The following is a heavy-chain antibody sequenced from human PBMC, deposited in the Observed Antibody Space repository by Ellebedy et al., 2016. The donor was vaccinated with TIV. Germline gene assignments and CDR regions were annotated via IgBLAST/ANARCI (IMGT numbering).Heavy chain of an antibody. Sequence: GESLKISCAASGFSFRSYWMSWVRQAPGKGLEWVANIYQDGSDKYYVDSVKGRFTISRDNAKNSLYLQLNSLRVEDTAVYYCARRGSYGDYAVQVNSWFDTWGQGTLVTVSS. CDR3: ARRGSYGDYAVQVNSWFDT. J-gene: IGHJ5*02. D-gene: IGHD4-17*01. V-gene: IGHV3-7*01. CDR2: IYQDGSDK. CDR1: GFSFRSYW.